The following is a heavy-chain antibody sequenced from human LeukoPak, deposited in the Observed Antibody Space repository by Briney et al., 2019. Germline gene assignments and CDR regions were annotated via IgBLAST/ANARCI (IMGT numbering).Heavy chain of an antibody. Sequence: SETLSLTCTVSGGSISSGDYYWSWIRQPPGKGLEWIGYISYSGRTSYNPSLMSRVTMSVDTSKNQFSLKLSSVTAADTALYYCARAPVGFCSGGTCKRYFDYWGQGTLVTASS. J-gene: IGHJ4*02. CDR2: ISYSGRT. CDR1: GGSISSGDYY. D-gene: IGHD2-15*01. CDR3: ARAPVGFCSGGTCKRYFDY. V-gene: IGHV4-30-4*01.